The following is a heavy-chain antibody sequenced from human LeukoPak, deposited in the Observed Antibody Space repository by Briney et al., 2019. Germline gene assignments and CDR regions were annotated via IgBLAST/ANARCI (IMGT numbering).Heavy chain of an antibody. J-gene: IGHJ4*02. Sequence: GGSLRLSCAASGFTFSRYWMSWVRQAPGKGLEWVANIKQDGSEKYYVDSVKGRFTISRDNAKNSLYLQMNSLRAEDTAVYYCASTGLEARYSYFDNWGQGTLATVPS. CDR2: IKQDGSEK. D-gene: IGHD5-12*01. CDR1: GFTFSRYW. V-gene: IGHV3-7*05. CDR3: ASTGLEARYSYFDN.